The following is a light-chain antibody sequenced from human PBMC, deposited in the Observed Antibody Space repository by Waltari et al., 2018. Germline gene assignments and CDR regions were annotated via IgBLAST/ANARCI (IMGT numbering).Light chain of an antibody. CDR2: GSN. CDR3: NSRDSSGVHFV. Sequence: VALGLTVRITCQGDSLRTYHATWYQQKPGQAPVLVIYGSNKRPSGIPDRFSGSASGNTASLTITGAQAEDEADYYCNSRDSSGVHFVFGSGTKVTVL. J-gene: IGLJ1*01. V-gene: IGLV3-19*01. CDR1: SLRTYH.